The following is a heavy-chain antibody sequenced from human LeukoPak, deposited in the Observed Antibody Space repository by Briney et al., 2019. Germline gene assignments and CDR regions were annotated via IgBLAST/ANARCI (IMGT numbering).Heavy chain of an antibody. Sequence: ASVKVSCKASGYTFTSYDINWVRQATGQGLEWMGWMNPNSGNTGYAQKFQGRVTITRNTSLSTAYMELSSLRSEDTAVYYCARRAYYCTNGVCHRRYYYYMDVWGKGTTVTVSS. D-gene: IGHD2-8*01. V-gene: IGHV1-8*03. CDR1: GYTFTSYD. J-gene: IGHJ6*03. CDR3: ARRAYYCTNGVCHRRYYYYMDV. CDR2: MNPNSGNT.